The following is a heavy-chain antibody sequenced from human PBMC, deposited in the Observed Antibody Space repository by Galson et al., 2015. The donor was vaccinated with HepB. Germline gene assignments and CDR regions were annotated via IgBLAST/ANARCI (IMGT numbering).Heavy chain of an antibody. CDR2: IRSKANTYAT. J-gene: IGHJ5*02. D-gene: IGHD3-3*01. Sequence: SLRLSCAASGFTFSSSAMHWVRQASGKGLEWVGRIRSKANTYATAYAASVKGRFTISRDDSKNTAYLQMNSLKTEDTAVYYCTRHDSNDFWSGYMGLDPWGQGTLVTVSS. CDR3: TRHDSNDFWSGYMGLDP. CDR1: GFTFSSSA. V-gene: IGHV3-73*01.